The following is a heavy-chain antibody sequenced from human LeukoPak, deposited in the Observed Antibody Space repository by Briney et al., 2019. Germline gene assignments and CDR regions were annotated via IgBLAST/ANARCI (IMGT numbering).Heavy chain of an antibody. CDR1: GYTLTELS. D-gene: IGHD1-26*01. J-gene: IGHJ4*02. Sequence: GASVKVSCKVSGYTLTELSMHWVRQAPGKGLEWMGGFEPEDGETIYAQKFQGRVTMTEDTSTDTAYMELSSLRSEDTAVYYCATRVRTEWEPQYDDYFDYWGQGTLVTVSS. CDR3: ATRVRTEWEPQYDDYFDY. CDR2: FEPEDGET. V-gene: IGHV1-24*01.